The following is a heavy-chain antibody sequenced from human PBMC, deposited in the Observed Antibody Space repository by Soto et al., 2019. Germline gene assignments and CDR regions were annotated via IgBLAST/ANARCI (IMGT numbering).Heavy chain of an antibody. CDR1: GFTFSSYG. D-gene: IGHD6-13*01. CDR3: AFRGYSSSWYPLDY. Sequence: GGSLRLSCAASGFTFSSYGMHWVRQAPGKGLEWVAVIWYDGSNKYYADSVKGRFTISRDNSKNTLYLQMNSLRAEDTAVYYCAFRGYSSSWYPLDYWGQGTLVTVSS. J-gene: IGHJ4*02. CDR2: IWYDGSNK. V-gene: IGHV3-33*01.